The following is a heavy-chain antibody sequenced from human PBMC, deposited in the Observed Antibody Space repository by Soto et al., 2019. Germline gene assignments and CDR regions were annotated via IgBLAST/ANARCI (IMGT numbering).Heavy chain of an antibody. J-gene: IGHJ4*02. CDR1: GGSVTNSSYC. CDR3: VSQRTTVPTQAYFDY. Sequence: SETLSLTCTVPGGSVTNSSYCWGWIRQSPGKGLEWIGSVYYRGRSYSKSSVKSRVTISVDTSKNRFSLSLNSVTASDTAVYFCVSQRTTVPTQAYFDYWGPGALVTVS. V-gene: IGHV4-39*01. D-gene: IGHD4-17*01. CDR2: VYYRGRS.